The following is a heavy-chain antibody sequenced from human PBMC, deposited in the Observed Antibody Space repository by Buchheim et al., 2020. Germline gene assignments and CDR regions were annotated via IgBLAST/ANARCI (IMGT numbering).Heavy chain of an antibody. CDR1: GGSFSGYY. J-gene: IGHJ4*02. CDR2: ISRGGDT. Sequence: QVQLQQWGAGLLKPSETLSLTCAVYGGSFSGYYWSWIRQPPGKGLEWIGEISRGGDTDHNPSLKSRVTISVDTSQNQFSLRLTSVTAADAAVYYCARGKGTGSYYHDWGQGTL. V-gene: IGHV4-34*01. CDR3: ARGKGTGSYYHD. D-gene: IGHD1-26*01.